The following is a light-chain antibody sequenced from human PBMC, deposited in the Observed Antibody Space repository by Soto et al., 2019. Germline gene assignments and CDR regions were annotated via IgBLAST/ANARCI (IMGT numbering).Light chain of an antibody. V-gene: IGLV2-14*01. CDR1: SSDVDGYNY. CDR3: SSYTSSSTLDVV. J-gene: IGLJ2*01. Sequence: QSVLTQPASVSGSPGQSITISCTGTSSDVDGYNYVSWYQQHPGKAPKLMIYDVINRPSGVSNRFSGSKSGNTASLTISGLQAEDAADYYCSSYTSSSTLDVVFGGGTKLTVL. CDR2: DVI.